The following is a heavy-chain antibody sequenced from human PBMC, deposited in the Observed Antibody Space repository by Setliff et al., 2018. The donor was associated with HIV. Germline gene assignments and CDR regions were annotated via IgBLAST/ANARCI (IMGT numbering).Heavy chain of an antibody. J-gene: IGHJ5*02. CDR3: ASRVYYYDETRTLREEGFVP. CDR2: ISHSGNT. Sequence: SETLSLTCTVSGGSITRTPYYWGWIRQPPGKGLEWIASISHSGNTYYNPSLNSRVTISLDTSKNQFSLKLTSVTAADTAVYYCASRVYYYDETRTLREEGFVPWGQGTLVTVSS. D-gene: IGHD3-22*01. V-gene: IGHV4-39*01. CDR1: GGSITRTPYY.